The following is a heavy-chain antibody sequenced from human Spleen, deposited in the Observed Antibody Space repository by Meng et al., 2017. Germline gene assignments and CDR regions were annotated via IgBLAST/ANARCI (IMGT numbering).Heavy chain of an antibody. CDR1: GYTFNSYN. CDR3: ARVVYNGWYYFDY. D-gene: IGHD6-19*01. V-gene: IGHV1-46*02. Sequence: QVQLVQCGGEVKKPGASVKVSCKASGYTFNSYNMHWVRQAPGQGLEWMGIINPYGGSTTYAQKFQGRVTMTRETSTSTVYMELSSLTSEDTALYYCARVVYNGWYYFDYWGQGTLVTVSS. CDR2: INPYGGST. J-gene: IGHJ4*02.